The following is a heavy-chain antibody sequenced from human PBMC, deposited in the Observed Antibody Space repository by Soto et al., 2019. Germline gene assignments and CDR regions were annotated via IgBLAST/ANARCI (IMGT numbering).Heavy chain of an antibody. D-gene: IGHD1-7*01. Sequence: QVQLVESGGGVVQPGTSLRLSCAASGFTFSSSGMHWVRQAPGKGLEWVAVISYDGDDKYYTDSVKGRFTISRDDSKNTLYLQMNSLRAEDTAVYYCAKDLAYNWNSIGIYYFYGMDVWGQGTTVTVSS. V-gene: IGHV3-30*18. CDR2: ISYDGDDK. CDR1: GFTFSSSG. J-gene: IGHJ6*02. CDR3: AKDLAYNWNSIGIYYFYGMDV.